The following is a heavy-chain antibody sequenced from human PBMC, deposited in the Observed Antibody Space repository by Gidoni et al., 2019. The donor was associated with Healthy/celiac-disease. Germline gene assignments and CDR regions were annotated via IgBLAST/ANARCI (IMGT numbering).Heavy chain of an antibody. D-gene: IGHD3-9*01. CDR1: GFSLSTSGVG. CDR3: AHSILLGVGSDDDLDVLRYFDWYLCFDY. Sequence: QITLTESGPTLVTPTQTLTLTCTFSGFSLSTSGVGVGWIRHPPGKALEWLALIYWNDDKRYSPSLKSRLTITKDTSKNQVVLTMTNMDPVDTATYYCAHSILLGVGSDDDLDVLRYFDWYLCFDYWGQGTLVTVSS. CDR2: IYWNDDK. J-gene: IGHJ4*02. V-gene: IGHV2-5*01.